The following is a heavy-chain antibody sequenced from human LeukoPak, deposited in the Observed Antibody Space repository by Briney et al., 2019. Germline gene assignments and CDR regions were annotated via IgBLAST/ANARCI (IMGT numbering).Heavy chain of an antibody. CDR3: ARDIEVGDY. D-gene: IGHD2-15*01. J-gene: IGHJ4*02. CDR2: IKQDGSEK. Sequence: GGSLRLSCAASGFTFSSSAMSWVRQAPGKGLEWVANIKQDGSEKYYVDSVKGRFTISGDNAKNSLYLQMNSLRAEDTAVYYCARDIEVGDYWGQGTLVTVSS. V-gene: IGHV3-7*01. CDR1: GFTFSSSA.